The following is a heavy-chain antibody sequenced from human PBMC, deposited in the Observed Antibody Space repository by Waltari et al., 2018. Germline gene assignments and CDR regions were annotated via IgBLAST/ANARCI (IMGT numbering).Heavy chain of an antibody. CDR3: ATYIGASVGTASFDV. Sequence: QLQLQESGPGLVKPSETVSLTCSVSGGSINSARHYWGWIRQPPGQGLELIGTISYSGTTYNSPSLQSRVTISRDTSKNQLSLKLDSVTASDTAVYYCATYIGASVGTASFDVWGQGTMVTVSS. D-gene: IGHD5-12*01. CDR1: GGSINSARHY. J-gene: IGHJ3*01. V-gene: IGHV4-39*01. CDR2: ISYSGTT.